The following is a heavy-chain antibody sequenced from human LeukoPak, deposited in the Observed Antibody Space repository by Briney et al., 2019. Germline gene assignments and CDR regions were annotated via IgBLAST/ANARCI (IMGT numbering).Heavy chain of an antibody. V-gene: IGHV3-21*01. D-gene: IGHD1-26*01. CDR2: ISSSSSYI. CDR3: ARDGIVGATRAFDY. CDR1: GFTFSSYS. J-gene: IGHJ4*02. Sequence: GGSLRLSCAASGFTFSSYSMNWVRQAPGKGLEWVSSISSSSSYIYHADSVEGRFTISRDNAKNSLYLQMNSLRAEDTAVYYCARDGIVGATRAFDYWGQGTLVTVSS.